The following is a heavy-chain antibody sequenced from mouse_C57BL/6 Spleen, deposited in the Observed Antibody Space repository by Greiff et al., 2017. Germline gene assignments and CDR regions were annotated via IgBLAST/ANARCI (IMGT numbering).Heavy chain of an antibody. CDR1: GYTFTDYY. J-gene: IGHJ2*01. CDR2: INPNNGGT. CDR3: ARGETFDY. V-gene: IGHV1-26*01. Sequence: VQLQQSGPELVKPGASVKISCKASGYTFTDYYMNWVKQSHGKSLEWIGDINPNNGGTSYNQKFKGKATLTVDKSSSTAYMELRSLTSEDSAVYYCARGETFDYWGQGTTLTVSS.